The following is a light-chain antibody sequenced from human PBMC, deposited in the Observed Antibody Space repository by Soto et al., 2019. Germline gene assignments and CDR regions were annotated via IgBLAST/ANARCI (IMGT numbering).Light chain of an antibody. Sequence: QSALTQPRSVSGSPGQSVTISCTGTSSNIGAYNYVSWYQQHLGKAPKLMIYDVNQRPSGVPGRFSGSKSGNTASLTISGLQAEDEADYYCCSYAGSYTVRVFGGGTKLTVL. CDR1: SSNIGAYNY. CDR3: CSYAGSYTVRV. V-gene: IGLV2-11*01. J-gene: IGLJ3*02. CDR2: DVN.